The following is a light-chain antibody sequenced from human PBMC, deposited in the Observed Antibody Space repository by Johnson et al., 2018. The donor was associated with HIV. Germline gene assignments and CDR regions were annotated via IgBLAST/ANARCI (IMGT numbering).Light chain of an antibody. CDR1: SSNIGNNY. CDR3: GTWDSSLSAGFYV. Sequence: QSVLTQPPSVSAAPGQKVTISCSGSSSNIGNNYVSWYKQLPGTAPKLLIYDNNKRPSGIPDRLSGSKSGTSATLAITGLQTGDEADYYCGTWDSSLSAGFYVFGTGTKVTVL. V-gene: IGLV1-51*01. CDR2: DNN. J-gene: IGLJ1*01.